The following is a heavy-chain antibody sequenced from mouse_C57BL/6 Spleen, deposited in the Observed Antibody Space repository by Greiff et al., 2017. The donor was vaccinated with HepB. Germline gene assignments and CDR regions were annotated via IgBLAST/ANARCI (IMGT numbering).Heavy chain of an antibody. CDR2: ILPGSGST. V-gene: IGHV1-9*01. D-gene: IGHD1-1*01. Sequence: VQLQQSGAELMKPGASVKLSCKATGYTFTGYWIEWVKQRPGHGLEWIGEILPGSGSTNYNEKFKGKATFTADTSSNTAYMQISSLTTEDSAIYYCARRYYGSSEGFAYWGQGTLVTVSA. CDR1: GYTFTGYW. J-gene: IGHJ3*01. CDR3: ARRYYGSSEGFAY.